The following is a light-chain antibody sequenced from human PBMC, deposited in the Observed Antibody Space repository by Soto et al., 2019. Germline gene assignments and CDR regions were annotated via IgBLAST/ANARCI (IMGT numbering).Light chain of an antibody. J-gene: IGKJ2*01. CDR3: QQYCSSPAYT. V-gene: IGKV3-20*01. Sequence: EIVLTQSPGTLSLSPGERATLSCRASQSVSSSYLAWYQQKPGQAPSLLIYAAASRATGIPDRFSGSGSGTDFTLTISSLVAEDVVVYYCQQYCSSPAYTFGQGTRLEIK. CDR2: AAA. CDR1: QSVSSSY.